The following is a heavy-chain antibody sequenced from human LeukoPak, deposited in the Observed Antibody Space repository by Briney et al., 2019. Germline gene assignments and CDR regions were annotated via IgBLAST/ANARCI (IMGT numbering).Heavy chain of an antibody. CDR2: ISAYNGNT. J-gene: IGHJ5*02. CDR3: ARTYSSSWYLQRQNWFDP. CDR1: GYTFTSYG. V-gene: IGHV1-18*01. Sequence: ASVKVSCKASGYTFTSYGISWVRLAPGQGLEWMGWISAYNGNTNYAQKLQGRVTMTTDTSTSTAYMELRSLRSDDTAVYYCARTYSSSWYLQRQNWFDPWGQGTLVTVSS. D-gene: IGHD6-13*01.